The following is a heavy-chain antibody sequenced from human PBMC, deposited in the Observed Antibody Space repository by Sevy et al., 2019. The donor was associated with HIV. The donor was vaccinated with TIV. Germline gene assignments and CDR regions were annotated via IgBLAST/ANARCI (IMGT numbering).Heavy chain of an antibody. V-gene: IGHV4-30-4*01. CDR2: IYYSGST. Sequence: SETLSLTCTVSGGSISSGDYYWSWIRQPPGKGLEWIGYIYYSGSTCYNPSLKSRVTISVDTSKNQFSLKLSSVTAADTAVYYCARVGMGYASRGYPISENFDYWGQGTLVTVSS. CDR3: ARVGMGYASRGYPISENFDY. J-gene: IGHJ4*02. D-gene: IGHD3-22*01. CDR1: GGSISSGDYY.